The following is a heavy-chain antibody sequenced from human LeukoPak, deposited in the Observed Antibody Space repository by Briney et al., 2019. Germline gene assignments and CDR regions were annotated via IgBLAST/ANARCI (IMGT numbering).Heavy chain of an antibody. CDR1: GYTFSSYD. CDR3: ARRVGSGWPVQH. Sequence: ASVKVSCKASGYTFSSYDINWVRRATGQGLGWMGWMNPNSGNTGYAQKFQGRLNMTRNTSIDTAYMELSSLRSDDTAVYYCARRVGSGWPVQHWGQGTLVTVSS. J-gene: IGHJ1*01. V-gene: IGHV1-8*01. CDR2: MNPNSGNT. D-gene: IGHD6-19*01.